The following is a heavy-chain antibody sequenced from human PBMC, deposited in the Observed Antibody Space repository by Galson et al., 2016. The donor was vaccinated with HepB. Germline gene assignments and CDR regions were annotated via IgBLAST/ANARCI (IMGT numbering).Heavy chain of an antibody. CDR3: ARMQWLPRGAFDI. J-gene: IGHJ3*02. D-gene: IGHD6-19*01. Sequence: SETLSLTCTVSGGSISSSSYYWGWIRQPPGKGLEWIGSVYYRGSAYYNPSLKSRVIVSVDTSKNQFSLNLSSVTAADTTVYYCARMQWLPRGAFDIWGQGTMVTVSS. CDR2: VYYRGSA. CDR1: GGSISSSSYY. V-gene: IGHV4-39*01.